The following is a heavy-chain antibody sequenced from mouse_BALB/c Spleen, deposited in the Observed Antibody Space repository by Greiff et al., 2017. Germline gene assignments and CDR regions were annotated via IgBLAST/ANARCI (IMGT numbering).Heavy chain of an antibody. CDR1: GYTFSSYW. Sequence: VQLQQSGAELMKPGASVKISCKATGYTFSSYWIEWVKQRPGHGLEWIGEILPGSGSTNYNEKFKGKATFTADTSSNTAYMQLSSLTSEDSAVYYCARRLGRGFYFDYWGQGTTRTVSS. CDR3: ARRLGRGFYFDY. J-gene: IGHJ2*01. CDR2: ILPGSGST. V-gene: IGHV1-9*01. D-gene: IGHD4-1*01.